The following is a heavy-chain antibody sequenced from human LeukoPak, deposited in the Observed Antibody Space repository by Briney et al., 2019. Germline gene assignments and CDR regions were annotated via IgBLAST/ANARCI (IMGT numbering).Heavy chain of an antibody. CDR1: GGSISSRSYY. CDR3: ARQVTAVAGTFDN. V-gene: IGHV4-39*01. CDR2: IYYSGST. J-gene: IGHJ4*02. Sequence: PSETLSLTCNVSGGSISSRSYYWGWIRQPPGKGLEWIGSIYYSGSTYYNPSLKSRVTMSVDTSKTQFSLKLSSVTAADTAVYYCARQVTAVAGTFDNWGQGTLVTVSS. D-gene: IGHD6-19*01.